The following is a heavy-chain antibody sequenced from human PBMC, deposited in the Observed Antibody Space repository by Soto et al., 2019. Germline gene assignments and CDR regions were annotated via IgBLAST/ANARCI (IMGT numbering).Heavy chain of an antibody. CDR2: IYHSGST. J-gene: IGHJ4*02. CDR3: ARVEEDFSGCFCYSSSTGYFYS. CDR1: GDSISKSTW. D-gene: IGHD2-15*01. V-gene: IGHV4-4*02. Sequence: SETLSLTCAVSGDSISKSTWWSWVRQPPGKGLEWIGEIYHSGSTNYSPSLKSRVTISVDKSKNQFSLKLSSVTAADTAVYYCARVEEDFSGCFCYSSSTGYFYSLGQGTLVTVSS.